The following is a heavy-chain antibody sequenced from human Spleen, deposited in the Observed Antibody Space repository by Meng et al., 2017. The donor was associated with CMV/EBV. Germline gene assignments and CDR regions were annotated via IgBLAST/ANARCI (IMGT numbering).Heavy chain of an antibody. CDR3: AGEIEVSVY. CDR2: ISYDGSNK. Sequence: LVGCGGGVVHPVRSLRPSGAASGFTFSSYAMPWVRQAPGKGLEWVAVISYDGSNKYYADSVKGRFTISRDNSKNTLYLQMNSLRAEDTAVYYCAGEIEVSVYWGQGTLVTVSS. V-gene: IGHV3-30-3*01. CDR1: GFTFSSYA. J-gene: IGHJ4*02. D-gene: IGHD3-16*02.